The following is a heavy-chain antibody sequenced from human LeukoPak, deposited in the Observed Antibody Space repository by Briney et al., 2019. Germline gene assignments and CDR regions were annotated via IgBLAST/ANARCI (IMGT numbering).Heavy chain of an antibody. Sequence: ASVKVSCKASGYTFTSYGISWVRQAPGQGLGWMGWISAYNGNTNYAQKLQGRVTMTTDTSTSTAYMELRSLRSDDTAVYYCARAGTEYYDFWSGYSPLGMDVWGQGTTVTVSS. J-gene: IGHJ6*02. D-gene: IGHD3-3*01. CDR3: ARAGTEYYDFWSGYSPLGMDV. V-gene: IGHV1-18*01. CDR2: ISAYNGNT. CDR1: GYTFTSYG.